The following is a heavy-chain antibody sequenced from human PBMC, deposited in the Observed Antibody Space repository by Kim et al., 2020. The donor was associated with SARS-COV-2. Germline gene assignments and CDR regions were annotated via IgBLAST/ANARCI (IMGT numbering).Heavy chain of an antibody. V-gene: IGHV3-7*03. CDR2: IKQDGSEK. Sequence: GGSLRLSCAASGFTFSSYWMSWVRQAPGKGLEWVANIKQDGSEKYYVDSVKGRFTISRDNAKNSLYLQMNSLRAEDTAVYYCAREGEPFSSGWYWGGYWGQGTLVTVSS. J-gene: IGHJ4*02. CDR3: AREGEPFSSGWYWGGY. CDR1: GFTFSSYW. D-gene: IGHD6-19*01.